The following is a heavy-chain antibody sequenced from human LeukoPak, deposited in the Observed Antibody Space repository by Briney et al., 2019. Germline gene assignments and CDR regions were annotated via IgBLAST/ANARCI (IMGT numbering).Heavy chain of an antibody. CDR2: ISAYNGNT. CDR1: GYTFTSYG. J-gene: IGHJ3*02. V-gene: IGHV1-18*01. D-gene: IGHD2-2*01. CDR3: ARGPPAIEAFDI. Sequence: ASVKVSCKASGYTFTSYGISWVRQAPGQGLEWMGWISAYNGNTNFAQKLQGRVTMTTDTSTSTAYMELRSLRYDDTAVYYCARGPPAIEAFDIWGQGTMVTVSS.